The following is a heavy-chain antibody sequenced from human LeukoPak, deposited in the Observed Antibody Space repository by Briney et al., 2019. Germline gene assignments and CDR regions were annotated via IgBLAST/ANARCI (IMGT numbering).Heavy chain of an antibody. D-gene: IGHD3-22*01. J-gene: IGHJ4*02. V-gene: IGHV3-23*01. CDR3: AKWGYDSSGYYYSFFDY. CDR1: GFTFSSYA. Sequence: PGGSLRLSCAASGFTFSSYAMSWVRQAPGKGLEWVSAISGSGGSTYYADSVKGRFTISRDNSKNTLYLQMNSLRAEDTAVYYCAKWGYDSSGYYYSFFDYWGQGTLVTVSS. CDR2: ISGSGGST.